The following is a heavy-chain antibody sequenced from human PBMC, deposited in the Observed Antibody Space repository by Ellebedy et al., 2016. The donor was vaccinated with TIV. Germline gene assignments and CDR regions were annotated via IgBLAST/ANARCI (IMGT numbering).Heavy chain of an antibody. J-gene: IGHJ5*02. CDR1: GFTFSNHW. CDR3: VRDPYSYGP. CDR2: INSDGSAT. Sequence: GGPLRLSCAALGFTFSNHWMHWVRQAPGKGLVWVSRINSDGSATNHADSVKGRFTNSRDNAKNTLYLQMNSLRDDDTAIYYCVRDPYSYGPWGQGTLVTVSS. D-gene: IGHD1-26*01. V-gene: IGHV3-74*01.